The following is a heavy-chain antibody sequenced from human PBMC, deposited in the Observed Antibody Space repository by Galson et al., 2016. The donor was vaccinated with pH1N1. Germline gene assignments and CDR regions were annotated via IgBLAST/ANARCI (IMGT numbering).Heavy chain of an antibody. V-gene: IGHV1-69*04. D-gene: IGHD3-22*01. CDR3: AIDHDSRGGWGFWM. J-gene: IGHJ3*01. CDR1: GGSFSPGG. Sequence: SVKVSCKVSGGSFSPGGISWVRQAPGQGLEWMGRIDPIYDQASHAQKLQGRVTITADKFTSTVYLELSSLRSDDATVFYCAIDHDSRGGWGFWMWGQGTLVTVSS. CDR2: IDPIYDQA.